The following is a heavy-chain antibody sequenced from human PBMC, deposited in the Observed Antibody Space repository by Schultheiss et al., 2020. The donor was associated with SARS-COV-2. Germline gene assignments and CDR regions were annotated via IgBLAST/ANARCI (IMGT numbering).Heavy chain of an antibody. Sequence: ASVKVSCKASGYTFTGYYMHWVRQAPGQGLEWMGWINPNSGGTNYAQKFQGRVTMTRDTSISTAYMELSRLRSDDTAVYYCASCDILTGYQAFDPWGQGTLVTVSS. CDR3: ASCDILTGYQAFDP. J-gene: IGHJ5*02. V-gene: IGHV1-2*02. CDR2: INPNSGGT. D-gene: IGHD3-9*01. CDR1: GYTFTGYY.